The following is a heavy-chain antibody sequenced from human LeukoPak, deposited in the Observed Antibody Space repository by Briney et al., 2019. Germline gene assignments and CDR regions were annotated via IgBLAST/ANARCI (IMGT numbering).Heavy chain of an antibody. Sequence: PGGSLRLSCAASGFTFGSSAMSWVRQAPGKGLEWVSAISGSGGSTYYADSVKGRFTLSRDNSKNTLYLQMNSLRAEDTAIYYCAKPKMVTDYYYYMDVWGKGTTVTVSS. V-gene: IGHV3-23*01. CDR1: GFTFGSSA. CDR3: AKPKMVTDYYYYMDV. J-gene: IGHJ6*03. CDR2: ISGSGGST. D-gene: IGHD5-18*01.